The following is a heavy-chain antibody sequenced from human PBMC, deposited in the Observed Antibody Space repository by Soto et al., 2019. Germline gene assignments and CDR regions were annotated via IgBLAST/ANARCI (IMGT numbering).Heavy chain of an antibody. V-gene: IGHV1-46*01. CDR1: GYTFTSYY. D-gene: IGHD3-9*01. CDR2: INPSGGST. J-gene: IGHJ5*02. Sequence: GASVKVSCKASGYTFTSYYMHWVRQAPGQGPEWMGIINPSGGSTSYAQKFQGRVTMTRDTSTSTVYMELSSLRSEDTAVYYCARSAGLRYFDWLRDWFDPWGQGTLVTVSS. CDR3: ARSAGLRYFDWLRDWFDP.